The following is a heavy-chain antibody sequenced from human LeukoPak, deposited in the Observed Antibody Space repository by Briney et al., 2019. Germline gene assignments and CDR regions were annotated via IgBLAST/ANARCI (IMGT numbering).Heavy chain of an antibody. CDR1: GLTFSSYG. V-gene: IGHV3-30*18. D-gene: IGHD5-18*01. Sequence: TGGSLRLSCAASGLTFSSYGMHWVRQAPGKRLEWVALISYDGSNKYYADSVKGRFTISRDNSKNTLYLQVNSLRAEDTTVYYCAKARDTYGYPEDAFDIWGQGTMVTVSS. CDR3: AKARDTYGYPEDAFDI. CDR2: ISYDGSNK. J-gene: IGHJ3*02.